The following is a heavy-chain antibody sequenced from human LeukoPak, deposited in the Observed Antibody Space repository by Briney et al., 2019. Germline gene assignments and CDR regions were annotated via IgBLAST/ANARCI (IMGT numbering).Heavy chain of an antibody. CDR1: GGSINSGSYY. D-gene: IGHD2-2*01. J-gene: IGHJ4*02. Sequence: PSETLSLTCTVSGGSINSGSYYWSWIRQPAGRGLEWIGRIYTSGSTNYNPSLTSRVTISVDTSKNQFSLKLSSVTAADTAIYYCARETGYCSSTSCSSQGIASWGQGTLVPVSS. V-gene: IGHV4-61*02. CDR3: ARETGYCSSTSCSSQGIAS. CDR2: IYTSGST.